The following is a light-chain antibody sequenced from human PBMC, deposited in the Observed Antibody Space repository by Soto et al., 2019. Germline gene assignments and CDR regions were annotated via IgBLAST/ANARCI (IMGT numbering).Light chain of an antibody. CDR1: QSLLHSNGYNY. CDR3: MQALQTPRT. V-gene: IGKV2-28*01. J-gene: IGKJ1*01. CDR2: LGS. Sequence: DIVMTQSPLSLPVTPGEPASISCRSSQSLLHSNGYNYLDWYLQKPGHSPQLLIYLGSNRASGVPARFSGSGSGTDFTLKISRVEAEDDGVYYCMQALQTPRTFGQGTKVEIK.